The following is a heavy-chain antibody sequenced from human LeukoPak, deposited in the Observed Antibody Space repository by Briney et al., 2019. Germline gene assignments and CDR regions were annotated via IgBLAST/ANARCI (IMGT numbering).Heavy chain of an antibody. CDR2: LYYRGST. CDR1: GYSISSGYY. V-gene: IGHV4-38-2*02. Sequence: SETLSLTCTVSGYSISSGYYWGWIRQPPGKGLEWIGNLYYRGSTSYNPSLKSRVTILVDTSKNQFSLKLSSVTAADTAVYYCAREYSGYDPYFDYWGQGTLVAVSS. J-gene: IGHJ4*02. CDR3: AREYSGYDPYFDY. D-gene: IGHD5-12*01.